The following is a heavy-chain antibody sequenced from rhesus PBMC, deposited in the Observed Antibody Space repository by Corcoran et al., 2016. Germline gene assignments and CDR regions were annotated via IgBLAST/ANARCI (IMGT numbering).Heavy chain of an antibody. CDR2: IYWNDSE. J-gene: IGHJ3*01. Sequence: QVTLKESGPALVKPTQTLTLTCTFSGFSISTTGTGVGWIRQPPGKALEWLANIYWNDSEYYFTSLKSRLTISKDTSKNQVVLTMTNMDPVETAKYYCTRGKWNDYNAFDFWGQVLRVTVSS. CDR1: GFSISTTGTG. D-gene: IGHD1-14*01. CDR3: TRGKWNDYNAFDF. V-gene: IGHV2-95*01.